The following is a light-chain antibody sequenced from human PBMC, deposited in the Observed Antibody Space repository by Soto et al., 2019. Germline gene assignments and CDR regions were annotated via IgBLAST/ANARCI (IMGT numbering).Light chain of an antibody. V-gene: IGKV3-15*01. Sequence: MTQSPASLSVSQGERATLSCRASQSISSKLAWYQQKPGQAPRLLIYGASTRATGIPVRFSGSGSGTEFTLTITSLQSEDFAVYYCQEYNNWRPITFGGGTKVDIK. CDR1: QSISSK. CDR3: QEYNNWRPIT. CDR2: GAS. J-gene: IGKJ4*01.